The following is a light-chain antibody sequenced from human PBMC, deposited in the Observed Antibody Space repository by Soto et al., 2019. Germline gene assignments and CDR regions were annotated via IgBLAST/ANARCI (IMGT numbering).Light chain of an antibody. CDR3: QQYVSSVT. J-gene: IGKJ1*01. CDR2: GAS. Sequence: EIVLTQSPGSLSLFPGERGTLSCRASQIVDSSFFAWYQQKPDQAPSLLIYGASNRATSIPDRFSGSGSGTDITLTISRLEPEDFAVYYCQQYVSSVTFGQGTKVEIK. V-gene: IGKV3-20*01. CDR1: QIVDSSF.